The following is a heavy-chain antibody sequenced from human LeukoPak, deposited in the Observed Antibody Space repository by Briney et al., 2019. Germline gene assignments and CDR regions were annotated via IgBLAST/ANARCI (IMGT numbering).Heavy chain of an antibody. CDR2: IYYSGST. Sequence: SQTLSLTCTVSGGSISTGDYYWSWIRQPPGKGLEWIGYIYYSGSTYYNPSLKSRVTISVDTSKNQFSLKLSSVTAADTAVYYCARDFRGGYNWFDPWGQGTLVTVSS. D-gene: IGHD2-15*01. J-gene: IGHJ5*02. CDR3: ARDFRGGYNWFDP. V-gene: IGHV4-30-4*08. CDR1: GGSISTGDYY.